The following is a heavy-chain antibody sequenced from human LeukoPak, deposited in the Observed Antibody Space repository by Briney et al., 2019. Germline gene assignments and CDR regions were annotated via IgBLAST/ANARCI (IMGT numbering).Heavy chain of an antibody. Sequence: KTGGSLRLSCAASGFTFSNAWMSWVRQAPGKGLEWVGRIKSKTDGGTTDYAAPVKGRFTISRDDSKNTLYLQMNSLKTEDTAVYYCTKYYDFWSGYYNWGQGTLVTVSS. CDR3: TKYYDFWSGYYN. D-gene: IGHD3-3*01. V-gene: IGHV3-15*01. CDR2: IKSKTDGGTT. J-gene: IGHJ4*02. CDR1: GFTFSNAW.